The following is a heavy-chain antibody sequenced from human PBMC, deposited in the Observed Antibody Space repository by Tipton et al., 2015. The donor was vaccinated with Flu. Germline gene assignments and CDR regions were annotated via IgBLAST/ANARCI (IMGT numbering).Heavy chain of an antibody. D-gene: IGHD2-2*01. J-gene: IGHJ4*02. V-gene: IGHV3-48*01. CDR1: GFTFSTYS. Sequence: GSLRLSCAASGFTFSTYSMNWVRQAPGKGLEWVSYISRRSSSIFYADSVKGRFTISRDNAKNALYLQMNSLRAEDTAVYYCARTRGGYCSSTSCYADYFDFWGQGTLVTVSS. CDR2: ISRRSSSI. CDR3: ARTRGGYCSSTSCYADYFDF.